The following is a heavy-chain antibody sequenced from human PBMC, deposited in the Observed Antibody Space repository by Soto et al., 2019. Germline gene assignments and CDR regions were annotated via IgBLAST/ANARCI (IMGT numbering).Heavy chain of an antibody. CDR2: INPDSGAT. CDR1: GYSFTGYY. D-gene: IGHD2-8*02. V-gene: IGHV1-2*02. J-gene: IGHJ4*02. CDR3: ARGDYGTGGYPFPYFDY. Sequence: QLVQSGAEVKRPGASLKVSCKASGYSFTGYYIHWVRQAPGQGLEWMGWINPDSGATNYAQNFQGRVTLTSDTSISTASMNLTSLTSDDTAVYYCARGDYGTGGYPFPYFDYWGQGTLVIVSS.